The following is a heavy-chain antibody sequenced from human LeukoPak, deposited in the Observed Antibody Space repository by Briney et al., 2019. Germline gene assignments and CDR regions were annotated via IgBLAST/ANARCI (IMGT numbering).Heavy chain of an antibody. CDR1: GFTFSSYW. J-gene: IGHJ4*02. V-gene: IGHV3-7*01. CDR3: AKDLHYYDGSGLVHY. Sequence: GGSLRLSCAASGFTFSSYWMSWVRQAPGKGLEWVANIKQDGSEKYYVDSVKGRFTISRDNAKNSLYLQMNSLRAEDTAVYYCAKDLHYYDGSGLVHYWGQGTLVTVSS. D-gene: IGHD3-22*01. CDR2: IKQDGSEK.